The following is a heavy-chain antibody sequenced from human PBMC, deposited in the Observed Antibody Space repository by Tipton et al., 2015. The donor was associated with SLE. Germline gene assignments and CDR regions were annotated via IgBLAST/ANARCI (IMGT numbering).Heavy chain of an antibody. CDR3: AKGAVVIAIGLFDY. D-gene: IGHD2-21*01. CDR2: ISYDGSNK. Sequence: SLRLSCAASGFTFSSYAMHWVRRAPGKGLEWVAVISYDGSNKYYADSVKGRFTISRDNSKNTLYLQMNSLRAEDTAVYYCAKGAVVIAIGLFDYWGQGTLVTVSS. CDR1: GFTFSSYA. V-gene: IGHV3-30*04. J-gene: IGHJ4*02.